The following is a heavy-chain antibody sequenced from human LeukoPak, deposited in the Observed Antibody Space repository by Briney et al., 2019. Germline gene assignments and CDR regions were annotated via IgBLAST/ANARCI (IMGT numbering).Heavy chain of an antibody. V-gene: IGHV4-30-2*01. J-gene: IGHJ4*02. D-gene: IGHD3-22*01. CDR2: IYHSGST. CDR3: ASLGSDSSGYYYSSAYSDVKADY. Sequence: PSETLSLTCAVSGGSISSGGYSWSWIRQPPGKGLEWIGYIYHSGSTNYNPSLKSRVTISVDTSKNQFSLKLSSVTAADTAVYYCASLGSDSSGYYYSSAYSDVKADYWGQGTLVTVSS. CDR1: GGSISSGGYS.